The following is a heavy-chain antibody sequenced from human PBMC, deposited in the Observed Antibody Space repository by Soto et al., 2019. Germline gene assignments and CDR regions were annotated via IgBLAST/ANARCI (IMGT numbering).Heavy chain of an antibody. CDR2: IYPGDSDT. J-gene: IGHJ6*02. CDR1: GYSFTSYW. D-gene: IGHD3-22*01. Sequence: GVSLKISCKGSGYSFTSYWIGWVRQMPGKGLEWMGIIYPGDSDTRYSPSFQGRSTISRDNAKNSLYLQMNSLRAEDTAVYYCAGNYYDSMDVWGQGTTVTVSS. V-gene: IGHV5-51*01. CDR3: AGNYYDSMDV.